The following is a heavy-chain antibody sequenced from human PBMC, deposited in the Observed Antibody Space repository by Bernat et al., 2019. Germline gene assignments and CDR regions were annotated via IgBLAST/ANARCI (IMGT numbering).Heavy chain of an antibody. J-gene: IGHJ1*01. Sequence: EVQLLESGGGLVQPGGSLRLSCAASGFTFSSAAMTWVRQAPGKGLEWVSGISGSGGSTYYADSVKGQFTISRDNSKNTLYLQMTSLRAEDTAVYYCARDVVVVPAAKGYFQHWGQGTLVTVSS. CDR2: ISGSGGST. V-gene: IGHV3-23*01. D-gene: IGHD2-2*01. CDR1: GFTFSSAA. CDR3: ARDVVVVPAAKGYFQH.